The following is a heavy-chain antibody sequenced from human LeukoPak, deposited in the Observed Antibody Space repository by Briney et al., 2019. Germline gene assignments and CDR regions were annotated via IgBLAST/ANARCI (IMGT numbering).Heavy chain of an antibody. Sequence: PGGSLRLSCAASGFTFSSYAMSWVRQAPGKGLEWVSTISGSGDSTYYADSVKGRFTISRDNSKKTLYLQMNSLRAEDTAVYYCAKGGRPNWGSPDYWGQGTLVTVSS. CDR3: AKGGRPNWGSPDY. CDR2: ISGSGDST. V-gene: IGHV3-23*01. CDR1: GFTFSSYA. J-gene: IGHJ4*02. D-gene: IGHD7-27*01.